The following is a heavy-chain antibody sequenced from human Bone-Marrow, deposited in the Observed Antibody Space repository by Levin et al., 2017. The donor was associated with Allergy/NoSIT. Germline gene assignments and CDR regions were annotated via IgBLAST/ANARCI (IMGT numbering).Heavy chain of an antibody. CDR2: ISFDGSNT. Sequence: SCVASGFTFSSYPMHWVRQAPGQGLEWVAVISFDGSNTYYADSVKGRFTISRDNFKNTLYLQMSSLKPEDTALYYCSRLKADTSSLFNYYYYYGMDVWGPGTTVTVSS. J-gene: IGHJ6*02. CDR3: SRLKADTSSLFNYYYYYGMDV. V-gene: IGHV3-30*04. CDR1: GFTFSSYP. D-gene: IGHD3-16*02.